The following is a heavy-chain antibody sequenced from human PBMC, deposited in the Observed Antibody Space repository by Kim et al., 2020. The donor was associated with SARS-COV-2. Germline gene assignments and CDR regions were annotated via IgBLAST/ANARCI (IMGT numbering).Heavy chain of an antibody. D-gene: IGHD3-16*01. Sequence: SETLSLTCTVSGGSISSHYWSWIRQPPGKGLEWIGYIYYSGNTDYNPSLKSRVTISIDTSKNQFSLELRSVTAADTAMYYCARLGGAASIAYGMDVWGQG. CDR1: GGSISSHY. CDR2: IYYSGNT. CDR3: ARLGGAASIAYGMDV. J-gene: IGHJ6*02. V-gene: IGHV4-59*11.